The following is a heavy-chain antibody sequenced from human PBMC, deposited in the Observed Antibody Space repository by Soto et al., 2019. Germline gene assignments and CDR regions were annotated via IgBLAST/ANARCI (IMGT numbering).Heavy chain of an antibody. CDR1: GGSISSGGYY. CDR3: ARDKALGEFPARGNLVNRKDYYYGMDV. V-gene: IGHV4-31*03. Sequence: QVQLQESGPGLVKPSQTLSLTCTVSGGSISSGGYYWSWIRQHPGKGLEWIGYIYYSGSTYYNPSLKSRVTISVDTSKNQFSLKLSSVTAADTAVYYCARDKALGEFPARGNLVNRKDYYYGMDVWGQGTTVTVSS. J-gene: IGHJ6*02. D-gene: IGHD3-16*01. CDR2: IYYSGST.